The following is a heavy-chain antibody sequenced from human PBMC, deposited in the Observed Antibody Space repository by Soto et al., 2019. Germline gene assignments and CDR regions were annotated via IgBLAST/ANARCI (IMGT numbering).Heavy chain of an antibody. CDR1: GFTFSASG. CDR2: IRSKANNYGT. CDR3: TSTPPVAGTLA. Sequence: EVQLVESGGGLVQPGESLKLSCAASGFTFSASGMHWVRQASGKGLEWVGRIRSKANNYGTAYAASVKGRFTISRDDSKNTAYLQMNSMKTEVTAMYYCTSTPPVAGTLAWGQGTLVTVSS. J-gene: IGHJ4*02. D-gene: IGHD6-19*01. V-gene: IGHV3-73*02.